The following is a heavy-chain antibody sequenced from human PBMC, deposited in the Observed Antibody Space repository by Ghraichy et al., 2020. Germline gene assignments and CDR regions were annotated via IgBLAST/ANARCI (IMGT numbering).Heavy chain of an antibody. Sequence: GGSLRLSCAASGFTFSSYWMNWVRQAPGKGLEWVANIKQDGSDKYYVDSVKGRFAISRDNAKNSLFLQMNSLRAEDTAVYYCAGGYSDGYNWGQGTLVTVS. V-gene: IGHV3-7*01. CDR3: AGGYSDGYN. CDR1: GFTFSSYW. J-gene: IGHJ4*02. CDR2: IKQDGSDK. D-gene: IGHD6-13*01.